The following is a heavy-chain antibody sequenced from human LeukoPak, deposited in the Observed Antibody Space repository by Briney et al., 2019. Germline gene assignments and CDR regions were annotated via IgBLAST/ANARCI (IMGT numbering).Heavy chain of an antibody. CDR1: GGTFSSYA. D-gene: IGHD3-22*01. V-gene: IGHV1-69*13. J-gene: IGHJ4*02. CDR2: IIPIFGTA. CDR3: ARDRGYCDSSGLTYYFDY. Sequence: ASVKVSCKASGGTFSSYAISWVRQAPGQGLEWMGGIIPIFGTANYAQKFQGRVTITADESTSTAYMELSSLRSEDTAVYYCARDRGYCDSSGLTYYFDYWGQGTLVTVSS.